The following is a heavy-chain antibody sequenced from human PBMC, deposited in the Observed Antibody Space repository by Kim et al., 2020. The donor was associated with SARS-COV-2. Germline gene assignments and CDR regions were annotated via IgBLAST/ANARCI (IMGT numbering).Heavy chain of an antibody. V-gene: IGHV4-59*10. J-gene: IGHJ4*02. CDR3: ARYKVKDVSNHFDH. Sequence: NPSLRSRVTLSVDTSKNQLSVRLSSVTAADTAIYYCARYKVKDVSNHFDHWGQGILVTVSS. D-gene: IGHD2-15*01.